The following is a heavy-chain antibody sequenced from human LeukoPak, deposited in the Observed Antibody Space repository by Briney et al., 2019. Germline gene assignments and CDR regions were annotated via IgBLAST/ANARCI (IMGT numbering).Heavy chain of an antibody. J-gene: IGHJ4*02. CDR3: ARRMYDYVWGSYRSPLDY. D-gene: IGHD3-16*02. CDR2: INRSGST. Sequence: PSETLSFTCAVYGGSFSGYYWSWIRQPPGNGLEWIGEINRSGSTNYNPSLKSRVTISVDTSKNQFSLKLSSVTAADTAVYYCARRMYDYVWGSYRSPLDYWGQGTLVTVSS. V-gene: IGHV4-34*01. CDR1: GGSFSGYY.